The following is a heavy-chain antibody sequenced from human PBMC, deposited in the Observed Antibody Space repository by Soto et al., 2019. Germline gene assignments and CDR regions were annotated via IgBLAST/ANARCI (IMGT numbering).Heavy chain of an antibody. D-gene: IGHD1-7*01. CDR3: AKDRLTGTRAYYYSMDV. Sequence: GGSLRLSCAASGFTFSSYAMSWVRQAPGKGLEWVSAISGSGGSTYYADSVKGRFTISRDNSKNTLYLQMNSLRAEDTAVYYCAKDRLTGTRAYYYSMDVWGQGTTVTVSS. CDR1: GFTFSSYA. V-gene: IGHV3-23*01. CDR2: ISGSGGST. J-gene: IGHJ6*02.